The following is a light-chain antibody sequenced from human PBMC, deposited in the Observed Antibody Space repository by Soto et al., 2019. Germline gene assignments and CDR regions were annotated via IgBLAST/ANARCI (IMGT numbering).Light chain of an antibody. Sequence: DIQMTQSPSSLSASVGDRVTITCRASQTISSYLNWYQQKPGKAPKLLIYAASSLQSGVPSRFSGSGSGTDFTLTINSLQPEDFATYYCQPGGTTPPWTFGQGTKVEF. V-gene: IGKV1-39*01. J-gene: IGKJ1*01. CDR1: QTISSY. CDR2: AAS. CDR3: QPGGTTPPWT.